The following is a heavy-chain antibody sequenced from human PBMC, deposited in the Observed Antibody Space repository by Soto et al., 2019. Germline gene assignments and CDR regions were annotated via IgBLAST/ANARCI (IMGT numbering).Heavy chain of an antibody. CDR3: AKGNSMIVVVITFDY. V-gene: IGHV3-23*01. Sequence: EVQLLESGGGFVQPGGSLRLSCAASGFTFSSYAMSWVRQAPGKGLEWVSAISGSGGSTYYADSVKGRFTISRDNSKNTLYLQMNSLRAEDTAVYYCAKGNSMIVVVITFDYWGQGTLVTVSS. D-gene: IGHD3-22*01. CDR1: GFTFSSYA. CDR2: ISGSGGST. J-gene: IGHJ4*02.